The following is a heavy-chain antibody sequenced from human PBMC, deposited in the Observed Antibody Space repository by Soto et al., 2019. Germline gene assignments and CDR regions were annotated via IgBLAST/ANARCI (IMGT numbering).Heavy chain of an antibody. CDR1: GGTFSSYT. D-gene: IGHD3-22*01. CDR3: ARDVPYDSSGYSYPTFDY. CDR2: IIPIFGTA. Sequence: GASVKVSCKASGGTFSSYTISWVRQAPGQGLEWMGGIIPIFGTANYAQKFQGRVTIIADESTSTAYMELSSLRSEDTAVYYCARDVPYDSSGYSYPTFDYWGQGTLVTVSS. J-gene: IGHJ4*02. V-gene: IGHV1-69*13.